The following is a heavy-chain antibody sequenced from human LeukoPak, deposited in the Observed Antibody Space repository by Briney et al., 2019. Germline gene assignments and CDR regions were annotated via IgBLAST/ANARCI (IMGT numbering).Heavy chain of an antibody. V-gene: IGHV4-30-4*08. CDR1: GCSISSGDYY. CDR2: IYYSGST. Sequence: SQTLSLSCTASGCSISSGDYYWSWIRQPPGKGLEWIGYIYYSGSTYYNPSLKSRVTISVDTSKNHFSLKPSSVTAADTAVYYCARENRYDDGIWGNAFDIWGQGTMVTVSS. D-gene: IGHD2-21*01. J-gene: IGHJ3*02. CDR3: ARENRYDDGIWGNAFDI.